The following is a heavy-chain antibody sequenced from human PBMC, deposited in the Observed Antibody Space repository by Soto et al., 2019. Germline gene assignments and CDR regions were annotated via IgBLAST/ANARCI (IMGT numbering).Heavy chain of an antibody. CDR1: GFIFKDFD. Sequence: EVQLFESGGGLVEPGESLRLSCAASGFIFKDFDMSWVRQAPGNWLEWVSTITTSDDITYSADSVRGRFTISRDNSANTLFLQVSSLRGDDTATYYCTKGDSSGYFDPSSGYSTPDHWGQGTLVSVSS. D-gene: IGHD3-3*01. CDR3: TKGDSSGYFDPSSGYSTPDH. V-gene: IGHV3-23*01. J-gene: IGHJ5*02. CDR2: ITTSDDIT.